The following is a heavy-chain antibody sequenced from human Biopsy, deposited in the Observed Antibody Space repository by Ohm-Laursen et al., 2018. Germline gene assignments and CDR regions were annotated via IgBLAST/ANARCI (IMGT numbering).Heavy chain of an antibody. Sequence: SETLSLTCSVSGDSISSSNFYWAWIRQPPGKGLEWTGSMHNSGSTYYNPSLKSRVTISIDASKNQFSLKLTSVTAADTTVYYCVRHALRLGPKKNWFDTWGQGTLVTVSS. V-gene: IGHV4-39*01. J-gene: IGHJ5*02. CDR1: GDSISSSNFY. D-gene: IGHD3-16*01. CDR2: MHNSGST. CDR3: VRHALRLGPKKNWFDT.